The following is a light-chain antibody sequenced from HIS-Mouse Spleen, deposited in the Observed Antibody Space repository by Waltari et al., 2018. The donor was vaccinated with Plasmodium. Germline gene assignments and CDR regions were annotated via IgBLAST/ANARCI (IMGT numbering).Light chain of an antibody. V-gene: IGLV2-8*01. CDR2: EVS. J-gene: IGLJ2*01. Sequence: QSALTQPPSASGSPGQSVTISCTGTSSDVGGYNYVSCYQQHPGKAPKLMIYEVSKRPSGVPVSFSGSKSGNTASLTVSGLQAEDEADYYSSSYAGSNNLVFGGGTKLTVL. CDR3: SSYAGSNNLV. CDR1: SSDVGGYNY.